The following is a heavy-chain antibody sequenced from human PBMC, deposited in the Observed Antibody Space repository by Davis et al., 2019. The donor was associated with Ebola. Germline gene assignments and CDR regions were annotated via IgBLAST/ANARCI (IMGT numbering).Heavy chain of an antibody. V-gene: IGHV3-23*01. J-gene: IGHJ6*04. CDR3: ARDSPYSGSSVTLYYGMDV. CDR1: GFTFSSYA. D-gene: IGHD1-26*01. Sequence: PGGSLRLSCAASGFTFSSYAMSWVRQAPGKGLEWVSAISGSGGSTYYADSVKGRFTISRDNSKNTLYLQMNSLRDEDTAVYYCARDSPYSGSSVTLYYGMDVWGKGTTVTVSS. CDR2: ISGSGGST.